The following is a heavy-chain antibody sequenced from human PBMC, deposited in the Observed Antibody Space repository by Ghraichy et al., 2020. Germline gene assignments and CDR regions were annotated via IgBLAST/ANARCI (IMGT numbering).Heavy chain of an antibody. CDR2: IKQDGSEK. D-gene: IGHD5-18*01. Sequence: GESLNISCAASGFTFSSYWMSWVRQAPGKGLEWVANIKQDGSEKYYVDSVKGRFTISRDNAKNSLYLQMNSLRAEDTAVYYCAREYTLWDYWGQGTLVTVSS. V-gene: IGHV3-7*01. CDR1: GFTFSSYW. CDR3: AREYTLWDY. J-gene: IGHJ4*02.